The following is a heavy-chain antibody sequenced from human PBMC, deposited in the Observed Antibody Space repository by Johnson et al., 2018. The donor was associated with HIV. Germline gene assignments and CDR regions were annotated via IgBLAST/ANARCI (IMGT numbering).Heavy chain of an antibody. J-gene: IGHJ3*02. D-gene: IGHD6-19*01. CDR1: GFTFSSYW. CDR2: IKQDGSEK. Sequence: VQLVESGGGLVQPGGSLRLSCAASGFTFSSYWMSWVRQAPGKGLEWVANIKQDGSEKYYVDSVKGRFTISRDNAKNSLYLQMNSLRAEDTAVYYCAREGAGPDGSDAFDICGQGTMVTVSS. CDR3: AREGAGPDGSDAFDI. V-gene: IGHV3-7*05.